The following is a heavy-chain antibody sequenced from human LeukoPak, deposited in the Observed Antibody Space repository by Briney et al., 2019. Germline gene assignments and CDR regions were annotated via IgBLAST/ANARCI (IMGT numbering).Heavy chain of an antibody. V-gene: IGHV3-23*01. CDR1: GFTFSSYW. D-gene: IGHD3-10*01. J-gene: IGHJ4*02. CDR2: ISGSGGST. Sequence: GSLRLSCAASGFTFSSYWMSWVRQAPGKGLEWVSAISGSGGSTYHADSVKGRFTISRDSSKNTLYLQMNSLGAEDTAVYYCAKPITMVRGGDFDSWGQGTLVTVSS. CDR3: AKPITMVRGGDFDS.